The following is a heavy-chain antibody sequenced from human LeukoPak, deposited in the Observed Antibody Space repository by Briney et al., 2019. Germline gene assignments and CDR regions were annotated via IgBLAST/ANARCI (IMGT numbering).Heavy chain of an antibody. CDR1: GGTFSSYA. V-gene: IGHV1-69*13. CDR3: ARASSSSSWVLPYDY. CDR2: IIPIFGTA. D-gene: IGHD6-13*01. J-gene: IGHJ4*02. Sequence: GASVKVSCKASGGTFSSYAISWVRQAPGQGLEWMGGIIPIFGTANYAQKFQGRVTITADESTSTAYMELSSLRSEDTAVYYCARASSSSSWVLPYDYWGQGTLVTVSS.